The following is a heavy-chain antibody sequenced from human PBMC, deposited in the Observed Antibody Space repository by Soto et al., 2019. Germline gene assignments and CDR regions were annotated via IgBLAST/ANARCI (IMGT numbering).Heavy chain of an antibody. CDR1: GYTFTSYD. CDR3: ARESSYGLVY. V-gene: IGHV1-8*01. Sequence: QVQLVQSGAEVKKPGASVTVSCKASGYTFTSYDINRVRQATVQGLEWMGWMNPNSGNTAVAQKFQGRVTMTRNTSISTAYMELSSLRAEDTAVYYCARESSYGLVYWGQGTLVTVSS. J-gene: IGHJ4*02. D-gene: IGHD5-18*01. CDR2: MNPNSGNT.